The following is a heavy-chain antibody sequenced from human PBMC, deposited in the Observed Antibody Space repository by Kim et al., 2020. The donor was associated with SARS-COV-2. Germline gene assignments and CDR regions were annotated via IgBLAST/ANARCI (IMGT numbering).Heavy chain of an antibody. CDR2: IYYSGST. D-gene: IGHD3-16*01. Sequence: SETLSLTCTVSGGSISSYYWSWIRQPPGKGLEWIGYIYYSGSTNYNPSLKSRVTISVDTSKNQFSLKLSSVTAADTAVYYCARAKIFGGFDYWGRGTLVTVSS. J-gene: IGHJ4*02. CDR1: GGSISSYY. CDR3: ARAKIFGGFDY. V-gene: IGHV4-59*08.